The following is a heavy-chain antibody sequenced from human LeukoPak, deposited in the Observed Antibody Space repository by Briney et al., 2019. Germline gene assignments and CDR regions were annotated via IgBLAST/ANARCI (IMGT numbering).Heavy chain of an antibody. CDR2: VNHSGST. CDR3: ARTSRGSGSYSRNYYYYYMDV. V-gene: IGHV4-34*01. D-gene: IGHD3-10*01. CDR1: GGSFSGYY. J-gene: IGHJ6*03. Sequence: SETLSLTCAVYGGSFSGYYWSWIRQPPGKGLEWIGEVNHSGSTNYNPSLKSRVTISVDTSKNQFSLKLSSVTAADTAVYYCARTSRGSGSYSRNYYYYYMDVWGKGTTVTVSS.